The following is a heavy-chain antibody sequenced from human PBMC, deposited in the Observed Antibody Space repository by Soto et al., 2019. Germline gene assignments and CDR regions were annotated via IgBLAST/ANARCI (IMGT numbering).Heavy chain of an antibody. Sequence: QSGPTLVNPTQTLTLTCTFSGVSIWSTSVAVGWVRQPPGKALEWLGMSFSSRDQRSSPSLRSRVTVTKDTSKNQVVLTMTNVDPADTATYYCAYTGRTWFPFDLWGQGTQVTVSS. CDR3: AYTGRTWFPFDL. V-gene: IGHV2-5*01. J-gene: IGHJ4*02. D-gene: IGHD6-13*01. CDR1: GVSIWSTSVA. CDR2: SFSSRDQ.